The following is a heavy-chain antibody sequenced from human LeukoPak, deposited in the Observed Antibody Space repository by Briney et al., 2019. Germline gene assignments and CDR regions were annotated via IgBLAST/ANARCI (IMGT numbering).Heavy chain of an antibody. CDR3: ARGVRYYGSGSYYLDY. CDR1: GFTFSSYS. V-gene: IGHV3-21*01. Sequence: GGSLRLSCAASGFTFSSYSMNWVRQAPGKGLEWVSSISSSSSYIYYADSVKGRFTISRDNAKNSLYLQMNSLRAEDTAVYYCARGVRYYGSGSYYLDYWGQGTLVTVSS. CDR2: ISSSSSYI. D-gene: IGHD3-10*01. J-gene: IGHJ4*02.